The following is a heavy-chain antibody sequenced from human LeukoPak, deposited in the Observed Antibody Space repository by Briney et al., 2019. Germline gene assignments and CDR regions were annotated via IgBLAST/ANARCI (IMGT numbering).Heavy chain of an antibody. CDR2: IYSGGST. V-gene: IGHV3-53*01. D-gene: IGHD6-13*01. CDR3: ARWDSGMAAGLDY. Sequence: GGSLRLSCAASGFTVSSNYMSWVRQAPGKGLEWVSVIYSGGSTYYADSVKGRFTISRDNSKNTLYLQMNSLRAEDTAVYYCARWDSGMAAGLDYWGQGTLVTVSS. J-gene: IGHJ4*02. CDR1: GFTVSSNY.